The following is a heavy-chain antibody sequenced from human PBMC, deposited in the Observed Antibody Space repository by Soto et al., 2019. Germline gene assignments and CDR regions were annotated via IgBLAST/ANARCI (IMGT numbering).Heavy chain of an antibody. V-gene: IGHV1-69*01. J-gene: IGHJ3*02. D-gene: IGHD3-22*01. CDR1: GGTFSSYA. Sequence: QVQLVQSGAEVKKPGSSVKVSCKSSGGTFSSYAISWVRQAPGQGLEWMGGIIPIFGTANYAQKFQGRVTSTEDESTSTAKMELSSMRSEDTAVYYCARDGGDYYDSSGYPLPFDIWGQGTMVTVSS. CDR2: IIPIFGTA. CDR3: ARDGGDYYDSSGYPLPFDI.